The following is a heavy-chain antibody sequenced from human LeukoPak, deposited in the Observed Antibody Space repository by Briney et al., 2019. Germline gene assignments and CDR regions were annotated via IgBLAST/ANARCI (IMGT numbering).Heavy chain of an antibody. CDR3: TTEPGHHEPDAFDI. CDR2: IKSKTDGGTT. Sequence: GGSLRLSCAASGFTFSNAWMSWVRQAPGKGLEWVGRIKSKTDGGTTDYAAPVKGRFTISRDDSKNTLYLQMNSLKTEGTAVYYCTTEPGHHEPDAFDIWGQGTMVTVSS. D-gene: IGHD1-14*01. V-gene: IGHV3-15*01. J-gene: IGHJ3*02. CDR1: GFTFSNAW.